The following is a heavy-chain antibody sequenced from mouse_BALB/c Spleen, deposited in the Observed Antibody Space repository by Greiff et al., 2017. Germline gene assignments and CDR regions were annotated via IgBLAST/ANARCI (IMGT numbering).Heavy chain of an antibody. D-gene: IGHD3-3*01. CDR2: INPDSSTI. CDR1: GFAFSRYW. CDR3: ARRRGPYYAMDY. V-gene: IGHV4-1*02. Sequence: EVKLVESGGGLVQPGGSLKLSCAASGFAFSRYWMSWVRQAPGKGLEWIGEINPDSSTINYTPSLKDKFIISRDNAKNTLYLQMSKVRSEDTALYYCARRRGPYYAMDYWGQGTSVTVSS. J-gene: IGHJ4*01.